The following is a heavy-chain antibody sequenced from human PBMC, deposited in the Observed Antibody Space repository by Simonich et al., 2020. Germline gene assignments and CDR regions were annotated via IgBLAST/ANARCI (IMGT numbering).Heavy chain of an antibody. CDR2: INRDGRST. CDR1: GFTFSSYW. CDR3: ARDYSNYDAFDI. J-gene: IGHJ3*02. D-gene: IGHD4-4*01. Sequence: EVQLVESGGGLVQPGGSLRLSCAASGFTFSSYWMHWVRQAPGKGLVGVSRINRDGRSTSYADSVKGRFTISRDNAKNTLYLQMNSLRAEDTAVYYCARDYSNYDAFDIWGQGTMVTVSS. V-gene: IGHV3-74*01.